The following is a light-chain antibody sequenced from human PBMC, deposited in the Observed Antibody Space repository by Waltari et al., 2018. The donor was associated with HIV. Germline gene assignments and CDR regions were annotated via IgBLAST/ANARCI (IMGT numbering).Light chain of an antibody. J-gene: IGLJ2*01. Sequence: SYVLTQPLSVSVAPGQTAAFTCGGTDIGDSGVHWYQQKPGQAPVVVVYYDRDRPPGIPERFSGSKSGSTATLSISRVEVGDEADYYCQVWDRDTDHLVFGGGTKLTVL. CDR2: YDR. V-gene: IGLV3-21*01. CDR3: QVWDRDTDHLV. CDR1: DIGDSG.